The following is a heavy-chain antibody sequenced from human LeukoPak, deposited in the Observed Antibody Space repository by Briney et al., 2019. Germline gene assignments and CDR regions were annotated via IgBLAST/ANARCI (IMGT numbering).Heavy chain of an antibody. J-gene: IGHJ4*02. Sequence: QSGGSLRLSCAASGFTFSTYAMHWVRQAPGKGLEWVAVISYDGSNKYYADSVKGRFTISRDNSKNTLYLQMNSLRAEDTAVYYCARDLKLYYGSGSYPDYWGQGTLVTVSS. CDR1: GFTFSTYA. D-gene: IGHD3-10*01. CDR3: ARDLKLYYGSGSYPDY. V-gene: IGHV3-30-3*01. CDR2: ISYDGSNK.